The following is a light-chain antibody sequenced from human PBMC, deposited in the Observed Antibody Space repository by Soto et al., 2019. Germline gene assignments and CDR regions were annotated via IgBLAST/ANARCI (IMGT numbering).Light chain of an antibody. V-gene: IGKV1-5*03. CDR3: QQYNSSPYT. CDR1: QSINNW. Sequence: DIQMTQSPSTLSASVGDRVTITCRASQSINNWLAWYQQKPGKAPKLLIYKASTLQGGVPSRFSGSGSGTEFTLTISSLQPDDFATYYCQQYNSSPYTFGQGTKLGIK. J-gene: IGKJ2*01. CDR2: KAS.